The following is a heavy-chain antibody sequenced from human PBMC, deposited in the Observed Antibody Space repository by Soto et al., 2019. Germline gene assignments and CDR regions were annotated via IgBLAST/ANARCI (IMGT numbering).Heavy chain of an antibody. CDR3: ARDRGISSSPRSDY. CDR1: SGSFSGYY. Sequence: PSETLSLTCSIYSGSFSGYYWSWIRQPPGKGLEWIGEISQSGNTNYSPSLKSRVSISIDTSKKQFSLNLASVSAADTAVYYCARDRGISSSPRSDYWGQGTLVTVSS. V-gene: IGHV4-34*01. CDR2: ISQSGNT. J-gene: IGHJ4*02. D-gene: IGHD6-6*01.